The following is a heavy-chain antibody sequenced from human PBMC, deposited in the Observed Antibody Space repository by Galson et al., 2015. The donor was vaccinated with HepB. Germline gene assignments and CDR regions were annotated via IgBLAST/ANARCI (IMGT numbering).Heavy chain of an antibody. J-gene: IGHJ4*02. CDR1: GFTFSSYS. D-gene: IGHD3-10*01. Sequence: SLRLSCAASGFTFSSYSMNWVRQAPGKGPEWVSYISSSSSTIYYADCVKGRFTISRDNAKNSLYLQMNSLRAEDTAVYYCARHLWFGTWGQGTLVTVSS. CDR2: ISSSSSTI. CDR3: ARHLWFGT. V-gene: IGHV3-48*01.